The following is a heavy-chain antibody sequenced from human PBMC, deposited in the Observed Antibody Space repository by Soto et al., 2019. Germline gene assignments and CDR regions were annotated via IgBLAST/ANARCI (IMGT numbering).Heavy chain of an antibody. D-gene: IGHD2-2*01. CDR1: GFTFSPFW. CDR2: IDPKNGNT. V-gene: IGHV1-18*01. J-gene: IGHJ4*02. Sequence: GAPVEGPCKASGFTFSPFWNSWGGQAPGQGLGWMGWIDPKNGNTKDAQKFQGRVTMTTDTSTSTAYMELRSLRSDDTAVYYCAKEYCDSSRCYLPDYWGQGALVTVSS. CDR3: AKEYCDSSRCYLPDY.